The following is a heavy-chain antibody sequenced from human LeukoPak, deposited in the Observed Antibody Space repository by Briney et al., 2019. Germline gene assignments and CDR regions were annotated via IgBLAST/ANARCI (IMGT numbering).Heavy chain of an antibody. Sequence: SETLSLTCTVSGDSISSYYWSWIRQPPGKGLEWIGYIYYSGNTNYSPSLKSRVTISLDTSKNQSSLKLSSVTAADTAVYYCARHFPIGIVVVNWFDPWGQGTLVTVSS. V-gene: IGHV4-59*08. D-gene: IGHD3-22*01. J-gene: IGHJ5*02. CDR3: ARHFPIGIVVVNWFDP. CDR1: GDSISSYY. CDR2: IYYSGNT.